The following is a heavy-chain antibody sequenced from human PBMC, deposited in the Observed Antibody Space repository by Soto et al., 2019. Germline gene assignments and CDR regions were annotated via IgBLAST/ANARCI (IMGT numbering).Heavy chain of an antibody. Sequence: QITLKESGPTLVKPTQTLTLTCTFSGFSLSTTGVGVGWIRQPPGKALEWLALIYWDDDKRYNPSLKSRLTITKDTSKIQVVLTMTNRDPVDTATYYCVQSRCGGDCLQSYSSHSYYGLDVWGQGTTVTVSS. D-gene: IGHD2-21*01. CDR1: GFSLSTTGVG. CDR2: IYWDDDK. CDR3: VQSRCGGDCLQSYSSHSYYGLDV. V-gene: IGHV2-5*02. J-gene: IGHJ6*02.